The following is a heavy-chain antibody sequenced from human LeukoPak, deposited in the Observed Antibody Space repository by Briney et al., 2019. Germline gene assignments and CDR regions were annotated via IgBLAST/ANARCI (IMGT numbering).Heavy chain of an antibody. CDR3: ASVYSSSENWFDP. CDR2: IIPIFGTA. J-gene: IGHJ5*02. V-gene: IGHV1-69*13. Sequence: EASVKVSCKASGGTFSSYAISWVRQAPGQGLEWMGGIIPIFGTANYAQKFQGRVTITADESTSTAYMELSSLRSEDTAVYYCASVYSSSENWFDPWGQGTLVTVSS. CDR1: GGTFSSYA. D-gene: IGHD6-13*01.